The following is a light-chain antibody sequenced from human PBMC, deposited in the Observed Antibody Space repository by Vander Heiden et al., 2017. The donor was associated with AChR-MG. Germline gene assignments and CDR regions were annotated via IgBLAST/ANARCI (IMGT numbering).Light chain of an antibody. CDR3: QQSYSNTRT. J-gene: IGKJ1*01. CDR1: QRISSY. Sequence: IQMTQYPSPLSVSVAERVSITCRASQRISSYLNWYQQNPGKAPKFLIYDASSLQSGVPSRFSVSGSGTDFTLTISNLQPEDFATYYFQQSYSNTRTFGQRTKVEIK. V-gene: IGKV1-39*01. CDR2: DAS.